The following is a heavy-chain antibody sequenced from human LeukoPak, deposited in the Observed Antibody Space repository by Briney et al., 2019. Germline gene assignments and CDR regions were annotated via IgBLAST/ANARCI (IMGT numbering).Heavy chain of an antibody. CDR3: ATDRGWFFDS. V-gene: IGHV3-30*03. D-gene: IGHD2-15*01. CDR2: ISHEGSEK. Sequence: GGSLRLSCAVSGFTFSSSGMHWVRQAPGTGLEWVSFISHEGSEKYFAASVKGRFTISRDNSKNTLYLQMNSLRDEDTAVYYCATDRGWFFDSWGQGTLVTVAS. J-gene: IGHJ4*02. CDR1: GFTFSSSG.